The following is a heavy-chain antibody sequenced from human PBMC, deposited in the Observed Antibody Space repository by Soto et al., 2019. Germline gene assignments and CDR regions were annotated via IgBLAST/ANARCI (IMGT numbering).Heavy chain of an antibody. CDR2: ISVYNGNT. CDR1: GYTFASYG. J-gene: IGHJ4*02. Sequence: WASVKVSCKASGYTFASYGITWVRQAPGQGLEWMGWISVYNGNTKYAEKLQGRVTMTRDTSTSTAYMELRSLRSDDTAVYYCARDESGYSYGYDYWGQGTLGTVSS. CDR3: ARDESGYSYGYDY. D-gene: IGHD5-18*01. V-gene: IGHV1-18*01.